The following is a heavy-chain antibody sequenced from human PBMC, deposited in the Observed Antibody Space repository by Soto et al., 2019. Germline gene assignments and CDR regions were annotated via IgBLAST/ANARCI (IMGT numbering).Heavy chain of an antibody. J-gene: IGHJ4*02. D-gene: IGHD4-17*01. V-gene: IGHV1-69*13. CDR2: IIPIFGTA. CDR1: GGTFSSYA. CDR3: SRSTVTTDTLYYFDY. Sequence: SVKVSCKASGGTFSSYAISWVRQAPGQGLEWMGGIIPIFGTANYAQKFQGRVTITADESTSTAYMELSSLRSEDTAVYYCSRSTVTTDTLYYFDYWGQGTLVTVSS.